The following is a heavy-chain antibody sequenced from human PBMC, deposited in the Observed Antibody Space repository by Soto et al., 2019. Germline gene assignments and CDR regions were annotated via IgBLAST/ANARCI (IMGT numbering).Heavy chain of an antibody. J-gene: IGHJ4*02. CDR2: ISGGGTT. Sequence: PGGSLRLSCAASGLTVSSNYMSWVRQAPGKGLEWVSIISGGGTTYYADSVKGRFTISRDNPKNTLYLQMNSLGGEDTAVYYCARGGGGSSLDYWGQGTLVTVSS. V-gene: IGHV3-53*01. CDR1: GLTVSSNY. CDR3: ARGGGGSSLDY. D-gene: IGHD2-2*01.